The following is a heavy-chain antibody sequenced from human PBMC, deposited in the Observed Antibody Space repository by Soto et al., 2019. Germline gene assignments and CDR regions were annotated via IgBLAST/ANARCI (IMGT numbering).Heavy chain of an antibody. D-gene: IGHD6-13*01. CDR1: EFTFSSYA. CDR3: ARVEGSSWTAGYFDY. CDR2: ISYDGSNK. V-gene: IGHV3-30*09. J-gene: IGHJ4*02. Sequence: GGSLRLSCAASEFTFSSYAMHWVRQAPGKGLEWVAVISYDGSNKYYADSVKGRFAISRDNSKNTLYLQMNSLRPEDTAVYYCARVEGSSWTAGYFDYWGQGTLVTVSS.